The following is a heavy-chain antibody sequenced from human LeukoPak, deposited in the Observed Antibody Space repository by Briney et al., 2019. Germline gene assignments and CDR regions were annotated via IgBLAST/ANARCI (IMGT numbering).Heavy chain of an antibody. CDR3: ARGAREYYYDSSGFVDY. Sequence: SVKVSCQASGGTFSSYTISWVRQAPGQGLEWMGRIIPILGIANYAQKFQGRVTITADKSTSTAYMELSSLRSEDTAVYYCARGAREYYYDSSGFVDYWGQGTLVTVSS. CDR2: IIPILGIA. D-gene: IGHD3-22*01. J-gene: IGHJ4*02. V-gene: IGHV1-69*02. CDR1: GGTFSSYT.